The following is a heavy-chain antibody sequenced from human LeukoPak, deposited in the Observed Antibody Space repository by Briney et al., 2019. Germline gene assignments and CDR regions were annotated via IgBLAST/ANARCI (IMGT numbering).Heavy chain of an antibody. CDR1: GFTFDDYA. CDR3: AKVMTRDYHGSGSYYLPGDAFDI. Sequence: PGRSLRLSCAASGFTFDDYAMHWVRQAPGKGLEWVSGISWNSGSIGYADSVKGRFTISRDNAKNSLYLQMNSLRAEDTALYYCAKVMTRDYHGSGSYYLPGDAFDIWGQGTMVTVSS. D-gene: IGHD3-10*01. V-gene: IGHV3-9*01. CDR2: ISWNSGSI. J-gene: IGHJ3*02.